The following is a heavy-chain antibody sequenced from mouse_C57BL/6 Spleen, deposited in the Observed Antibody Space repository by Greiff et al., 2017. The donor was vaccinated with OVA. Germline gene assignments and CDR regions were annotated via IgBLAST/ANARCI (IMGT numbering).Heavy chain of an antibody. CDR3: ARWESYYAMDY. D-gene: IGHD4-1*01. Sequence: VKLQQPGAELVRPGSSVKLSCKASGYTFTSYWMHWVKQRPIQGLEWIGNIDPSDSETHYNQKFKDKATLTVDKSSSTAYMQLSSLTSEDSAVYYCARWESYYAMDYWGQGTSVTVSS. J-gene: IGHJ4*01. CDR2: IDPSDSET. V-gene: IGHV1-52*01. CDR1: GYTFTSYW.